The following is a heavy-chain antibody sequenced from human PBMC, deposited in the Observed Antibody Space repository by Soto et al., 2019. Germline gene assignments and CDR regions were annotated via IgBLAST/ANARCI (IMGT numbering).Heavy chain of an antibody. Sequence: EVQLVESGGGLVQPGGSPRLSCAASGLTFSSHWMHWVRQAPGKGLVWVSRIDSDGSRTNYADSVKGRFTISRDNAKNTVYLQMNSLRVEETAVYYCARGVRGAYGLDIWGQGTMVTVSS. J-gene: IGHJ3*02. D-gene: IGHD2-21*01. CDR3: ARGVRGAYGLDI. CDR1: GLTFSSHW. CDR2: IDSDGSRT. V-gene: IGHV3-74*01.